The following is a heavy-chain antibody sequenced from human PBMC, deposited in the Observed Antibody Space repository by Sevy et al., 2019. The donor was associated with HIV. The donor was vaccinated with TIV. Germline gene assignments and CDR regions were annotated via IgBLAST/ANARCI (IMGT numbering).Heavy chain of an antibody. Sequence: GGSLRLSCAASGFTFNNYAMFWVRQAPGKGLEWVSAISGTGSSTYYADSVNGRFTISRDDSKNTLSLQMNSLRAEDTAVYYCAKDHEAYSVWGYFDYWGQGTLVTVSS. CDR2: ISGTGSST. J-gene: IGHJ4*02. CDR3: AKDHEAYSVWGYFDY. CDR1: GFTFNNYA. V-gene: IGHV3-23*01. D-gene: IGHD3-16*01.